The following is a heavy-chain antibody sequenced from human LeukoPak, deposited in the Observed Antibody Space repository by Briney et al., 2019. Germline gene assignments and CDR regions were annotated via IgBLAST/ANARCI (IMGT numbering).Heavy chain of an antibody. Sequence: GGSLRLSCAASGFPFSSSAMSWVRQAPGKGLEWVSGISKSGYDTNYADSAKGRFTISRDNSKNTLFLQMNSLRAEDTAVYYCAKDRNPSSYLCGGFDPWGQGTLVTVSS. V-gene: IGHV3-23*01. CDR3: AKDRNPSSYLCGGFDP. CDR2: ISKSGYDT. J-gene: IGHJ5*02. D-gene: IGHD3-10*02. CDR1: GFPFSSSA.